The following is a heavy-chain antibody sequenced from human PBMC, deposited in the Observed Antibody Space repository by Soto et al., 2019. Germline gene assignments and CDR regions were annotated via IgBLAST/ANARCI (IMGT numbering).Heavy chain of an antibody. D-gene: IGHD1-7*01. CDR3: ARARGYNWNYAGY. V-gene: IGHV1-69*12. CDR1: GGTFSSYA. J-gene: IGHJ4*02. Sequence: QVQLVQSGAEVKKPGSSVKVSCKASGGTFSSYAISWVRHAPGQGLEWMGGIIPIFGTASYAQKFQGRVTITADEATSTAYMELGSLRSEDTAVYYCARARGYNWNYAGYWGQGTLVTVSS. CDR2: IIPIFGTA.